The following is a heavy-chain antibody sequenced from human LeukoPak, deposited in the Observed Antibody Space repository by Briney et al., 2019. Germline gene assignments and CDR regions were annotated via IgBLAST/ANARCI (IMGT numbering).Heavy chain of an antibody. V-gene: IGHV1-69*13. D-gene: IGHD6-13*01. CDR2: IIPIFGTA. CDR3: ARGLTAAAGEWYFDY. CDR1: GYTFTGYY. J-gene: IGHJ4*02. Sequence: SVKVSCKASGYTFTGYYMHWVRQAPGQGLEWMGGIIPIFGTANYAQKFQGRVTITADESTSTAYMELSSLRSEDTAVYYCARGLTAAAGEWYFDYWGQGTLVTVSS.